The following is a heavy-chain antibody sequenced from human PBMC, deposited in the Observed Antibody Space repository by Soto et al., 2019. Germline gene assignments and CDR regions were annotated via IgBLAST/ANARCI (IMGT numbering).Heavy chain of an antibody. CDR2: IISIFGTA. Sequence: QVQLVQSGAEVKKPGSSVKVSCKASGGTFSSYAISWVRQAPGQGLEWMGGIISIFGTANYAQKFQGRVTITAEESTSTAYMERSSLRSEYTAVYYCAGEGWAIFGVVPPVWYIDLWGRGTLVTVSS. D-gene: IGHD3-3*01. CDR3: AGEGWAIFGVVPPVWYIDL. V-gene: IGHV1-69*01. CDR1: GGTFSSYA. J-gene: IGHJ2*01.